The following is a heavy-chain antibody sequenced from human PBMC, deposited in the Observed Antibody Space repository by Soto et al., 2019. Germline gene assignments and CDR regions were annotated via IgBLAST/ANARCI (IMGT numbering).Heavy chain of an antibody. J-gene: IGHJ6*02. CDR2: ISYDGSNK. CDR1: GFTFSSYG. Sequence: GGSLRLSCAASGFTFSSYGMHWVRQAPGKGLEWVAVISYDGSNKYYADSVKGRFTISRDNSKNTLYLQMNSLRAEDTAVYYCAKDRGGYVSDGWPDYYYYGMDVWGQGTTVTVSS. CDR3: AKDRGGYVSDGWPDYYYYGMDV. D-gene: IGHD5-12*01. V-gene: IGHV3-30*18.